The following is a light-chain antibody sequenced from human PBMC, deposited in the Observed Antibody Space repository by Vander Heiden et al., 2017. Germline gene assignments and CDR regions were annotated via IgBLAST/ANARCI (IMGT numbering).Light chain of an antibody. CDR2: SNN. Sequence: SVLTPPPSASGPPGQRVTISCSGSSSNIGSNTVNWYQQLPGTAPKLLIYSNNQRPSGVPDRFSGSKSGTSASLAISGLQSEDEADYYCAAWDDSLNAWVFGGGTKLTVL. J-gene: IGLJ3*02. CDR1: SSNIGSNT. V-gene: IGLV1-44*01. CDR3: AAWDDSLNAWV.